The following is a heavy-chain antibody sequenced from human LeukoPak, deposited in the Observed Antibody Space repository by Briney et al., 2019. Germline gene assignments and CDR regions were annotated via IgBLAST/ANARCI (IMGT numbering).Heavy chain of an antibody. CDR3: ATVGYSSSWQSRYYYYGMDV. CDR1: GFTVSSNY. V-gene: IGHV3-66*01. D-gene: IGHD6-13*01. J-gene: IGHJ6*02. Sequence: GGSLRLSCAASGFTVSSNYMSWVRQAPGKGREWVSVIYSGGSTYYADCVKGRFTISRDNSKNTLYLQMNSLTAEDTAVYYCATVGYSSSWQSRYYYYGMDVWGQGTTVTVSS. CDR2: IYSGGST.